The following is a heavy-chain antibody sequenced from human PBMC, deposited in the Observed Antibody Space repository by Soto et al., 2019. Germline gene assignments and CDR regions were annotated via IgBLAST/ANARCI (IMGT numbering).Heavy chain of an antibody. D-gene: IGHD3-22*01. V-gene: IGHV1-18*01. CDR3: AAKVAYFDGSGYYWP. CDR1: GYTFTNFG. Sequence: ASVKVSCKASGYTFTNFGISWVRQAPGQGLEWMGWISACNGNTNYAQKFQERVTITRDMSTSTAYMELSSLRSEDTAVYYCAAKVAYFDGSGYYWPWGQGTLVTVSS. J-gene: IGHJ4*02. CDR2: ISACNGNT.